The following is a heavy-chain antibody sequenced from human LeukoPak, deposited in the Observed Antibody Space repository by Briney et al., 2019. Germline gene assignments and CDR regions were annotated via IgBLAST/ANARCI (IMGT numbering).Heavy chain of an antibody. CDR2: IYYSGST. Sequence: SETLSLTCTVSGGSISSSSYYWGWSRQPPGKGLVWIGSIYYSGSTYYNPSLKSRVTISVDTSKNQFSLKLSSVTAADTAVYYCARELIAFDIWGQGTMVTVSS. CDR3: ARELIAFDI. V-gene: IGHV4-39*07. J-gene: IGHJ3*02. CDR1: GGSISSSSYY.